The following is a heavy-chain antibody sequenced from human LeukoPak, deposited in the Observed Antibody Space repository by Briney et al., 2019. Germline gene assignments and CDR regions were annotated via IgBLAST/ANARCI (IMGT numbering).Heavy chain of an antibody. CDR3: TTEDFYQNLFDY. D-gene: IGHD2/OR15-2a*01. CDR2: IKSKTDGGTT. CDR1: GFTFSNAW. J-gene: IGHJ4*02. Sequence: GGSLRLSCAASGFTFSNAWMSWLRQAPGKGLEWVGRIKSKTDGGTTDYAAPVKGRFTISRDDSKNTLYLQMNSLKTEDTAVYYCTTEDFYQNLFDYWGQGTLVTVSS. V-gene: IGHV3-15*01.